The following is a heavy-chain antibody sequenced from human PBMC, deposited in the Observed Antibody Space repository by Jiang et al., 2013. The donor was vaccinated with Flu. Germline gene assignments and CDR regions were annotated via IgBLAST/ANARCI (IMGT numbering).Heavy chain of an antibody. CDR3: ARQAATVGNWFDP. Sequence: LLKPSETLSLTCTVSGGSISSSSYYWGWIRQPPGKGLEWIGSIYYSGSTYYNPSLQSRVTISVDTSKNQFSLKLSSVTAADTAVYYCARQAATVGNWFDPWGQGTLVTVSS. CDR1: GGSISSSSYY. CDR2: IYYSGST. J-gene: IGHJ5*02. V-gene: IGHV4-39*01. D-gene: IGHD4-23*01.